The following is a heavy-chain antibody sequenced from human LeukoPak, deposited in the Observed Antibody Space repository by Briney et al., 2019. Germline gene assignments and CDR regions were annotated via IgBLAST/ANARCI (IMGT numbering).Heavy chain of an antibody. D-gene: IGHD5-24*01. CDR3: ASRRDGYTYFDD. CDR1: GGSISSGGYY. J-gene: IGHJ4*02. V-gene: IGHV4-31*03. CDR2: IYYSGST. Sequence: PSQTLSLTCTVSGGSISSGGYYWSWIRQHPGKGLEWIGYIYYSGSTYYNPSLKSRVTISVDTSKNQFSLKLRSVTAADTAVYYCASRRDGYTYFDDWGQGTLVTVSS.